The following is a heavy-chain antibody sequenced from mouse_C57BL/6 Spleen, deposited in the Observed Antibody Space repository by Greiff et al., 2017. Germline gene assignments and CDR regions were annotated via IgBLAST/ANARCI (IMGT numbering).Heavy chain of an antibody. D-gene: IGHD1-1*01. CDR1: GYTFTSYW. J-gene: IGHJ1*03. CDR3: ARYYYGSPSSWYFDV. Sequence: QVQLQQPGAELVKPGASVKMSCKASGYTFTSYWITWVKQRPGQGLEWIGDIYPGSGSTNYNEKFKSKATLTVDTSSSTAYMQLSSLTSEDSAVYYCARYYYGSPSSWYFDVWGTGTTVTVSS. V-gene: IGHV1-55*01. CDR2: IYPGSGST.